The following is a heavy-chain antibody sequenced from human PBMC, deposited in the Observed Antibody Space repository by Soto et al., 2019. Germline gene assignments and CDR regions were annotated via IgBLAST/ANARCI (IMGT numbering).Heavy chain of an antibody. CDR1: GFTFSSFG. J-gene: IGHJ3*02. CDR2: ISSDGNNK. CDR3: AKVGYCSGGSCYSDDAFDI. Sequence: SGGSLRLSCAASGFTFSSFGMHWVRQAPGKGLEWVALISSDGNNKFYADSVKGRFTISRDNSKNTLYLQMNSLRAEDTAIYYCAKVGYCSGGSCYSDDAFDIWGQGAVVTVSS. V-gene: IGHV3-30*18. D-gene: IGHD2-15*01.